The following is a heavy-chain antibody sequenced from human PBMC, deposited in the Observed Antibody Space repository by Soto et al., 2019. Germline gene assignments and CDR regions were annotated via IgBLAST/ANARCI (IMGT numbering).Heavy chain of an antibody. J-gene: IGHJ5*02. D-gene: IGHD2-21*01. CDR1: GFVSNDYD. Sequence: VQLAESGGGVVQPGRSLRLSCATSGFVSNDYDIHWVRQAPGKGLAWLASISYDGSNKYYADSVKGRFTISRDNSKNTLSLQINSLGVEDTAVYYCSRGIKGGLDAWGPGTLVTVSS. V-gene: IGHV3-30*03. CDR3: SRGIKGGLDA. CDR2: ISYDGSNK.